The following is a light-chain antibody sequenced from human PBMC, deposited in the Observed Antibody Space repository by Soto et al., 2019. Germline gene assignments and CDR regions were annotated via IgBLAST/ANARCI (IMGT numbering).Light chain of an antibody. Sequence: ETVLTQSPGTLSLSPGERATLSCRASQSVSSSFLAWYQQKPGQAPRLLIYAASSRATGIPDRFSGSGSGTDFTLTISRLEPEDFAMYYCQQYGSSPPMYTFGQGTKLEIK. CDR2: AAS. J-gene: IGKJ2*01. CDR3: QQYGSSPPMYT. V-gene: IGKV3-20*01. CDR1: QSVSSSF.